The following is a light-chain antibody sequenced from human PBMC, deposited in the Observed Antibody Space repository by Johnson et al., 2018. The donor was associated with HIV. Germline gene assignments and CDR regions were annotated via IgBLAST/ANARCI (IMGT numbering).Light chain of an antibody. Sequence: QSVLTQPPSVSAAPGQKVTISCSGSYSNIGNNYVSWYQQLPGTAPKLLIYKNDKRPSGIPDRFSGSKSGTSATLAITGLQPGDEAEYYCGTWDNSLSSYVFGTGNKVTVL. CDR3: GTWDNSLSSYV. CDR2: KND. J-gene: IGLJ1*01. CDR1: YSNIGNNY. V-gene: IGLV1-51*02.